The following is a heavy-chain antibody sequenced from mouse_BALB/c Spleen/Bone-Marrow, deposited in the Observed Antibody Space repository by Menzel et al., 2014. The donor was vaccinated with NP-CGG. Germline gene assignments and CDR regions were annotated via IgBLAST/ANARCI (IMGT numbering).Heavy chain of an antibody. Sequence: QVQLKQSGPELVRPGASVKISCKGSGYTFTDYAMHWVKQSHAQSLEWIGVISTYSGNTNYNQKFKGKVTMTVDKSSSTAYMELARLTSEDSAIYCCARRTNLQRDFDVWGAGTTVTVSS. D-gene: IGHD1-3*01. CDR3: ARRTNLQRDFDV. J-gene: IGHJ1*01. V-gene: IGHV1-67*01. CDR2: ISTYSGNT. CDR1: GYTFTDYA.